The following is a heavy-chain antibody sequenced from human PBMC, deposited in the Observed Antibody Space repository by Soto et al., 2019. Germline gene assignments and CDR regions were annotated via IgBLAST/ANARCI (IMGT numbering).Heavy chain of an antibody. CDR3: AREAVAVVVPAAKHYYYYMDV. J-gene: IGHJ6*03. D-gene: IGHD2-2*01. CDR1: GYTFTSYG. V-gene: IGHV1-18*01. Sequence: QVQLVQSGAEVKKPGASVKVSCKASGYTFTSYGISWVRQAPGQGLEWMGWISAYNGNTNYEQKLQGRVTMTTDTSTSKAYMELRSLRSDDTAVYYCAREAVAVVVPAAKHYYYYMDVWGKGTTVTVSS. CDR2: ISAYNGNT.